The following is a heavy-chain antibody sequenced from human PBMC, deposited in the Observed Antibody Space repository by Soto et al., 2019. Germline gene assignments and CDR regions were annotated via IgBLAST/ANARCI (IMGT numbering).Heavy chain of an antibody. CDR3: ARSGRSGYYYYYGMDV. CDR2: IYESGSI. Sequence: SETLSLTCTISGDSISGYYWSWIRQPPGKGLEWIGYIYESGSINYNPSLKSRVAMSIDTSKNQFSLKLSSVTAADTAVYYSARSGRSGYYYYYGMDVWGQGTTVTVSS. CDR1: GDSISGYY. D-gene: IGHD3-22*01. V-gene: IGHV4-59*01. J-gene: IGHJ6*02.